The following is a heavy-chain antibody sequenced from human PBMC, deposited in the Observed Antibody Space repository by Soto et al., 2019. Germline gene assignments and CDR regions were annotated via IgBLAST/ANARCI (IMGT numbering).Heavy chain of an antibody. Sequence: PGGSLRLSCAASGFTFSSYAMSWVRQAPGKGLEWVSAISGSGGSTYYADSVKGRFTISRDNSKNTLYLQMNSLRAEDTAVYYCAKSAYNWNYGGTPESKRQRFFDYWGQGTLVTVSS. CDR3: AKSAYNWNYGGTPESKRQRFFDY. J-gene: IGHJ4*02. CDR2: ISGSGGST. D-gene: IGHD1-7*01. V-gene: IGHV3-23*01. CDR1: GFTFSSYA.